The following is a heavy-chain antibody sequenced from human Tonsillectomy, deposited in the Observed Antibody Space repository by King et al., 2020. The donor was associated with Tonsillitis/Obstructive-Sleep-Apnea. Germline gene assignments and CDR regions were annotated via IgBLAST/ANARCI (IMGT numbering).Heavy chain of an antibody. CDR1: GFTFSSYC. V-gene: IGHV3-74*01. J-gene: IGHJ4*02. CDR2: ISSDGSST. Sequence: DVQLVESGGGLVQPGGSLRLSCVASGFTFSSYCMHWVRQVPGKGLVWVSRISSDGSSTSYADSVKGRFTISRDNAKNTLYLQMNSLRAEDTAVYYCARALAVAGTGGLYWGQGTLVTVSS. D-gene: IGHD6-19*01. CDR3: ARALAVAGTGGLY.